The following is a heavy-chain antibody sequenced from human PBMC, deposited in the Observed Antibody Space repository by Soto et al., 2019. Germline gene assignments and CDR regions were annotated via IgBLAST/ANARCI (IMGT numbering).Heavy chain of an antibody. D-gene: IGHD3-22*01. Sequence: SETLSLTCTVSGGSIGSGGYYWSWIRQHPGKGLEWIGYIYFSGSTYYNPSLKSRVTISIDTSKNQFSLRLSSVTAADTAMYYCARGGYYSDSSAYSEVYYFDYWGQGPLVTVSS. V-gene: IGHV4-31*03. CDR3: ARGGYYSDSSAYSEVYYFDY. CDR1: GGSIGSGGYY. CDR2: IYFSGST. J-gene: IGHJ4*02.